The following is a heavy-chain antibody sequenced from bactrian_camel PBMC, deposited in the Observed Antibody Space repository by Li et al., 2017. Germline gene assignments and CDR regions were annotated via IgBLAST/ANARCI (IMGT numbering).Heavy chain of an antibody. CDR1: GFTFSSYW. CDR2: INSGGGTT. V-gene: IGHV3S1*01. D-gene: IGHD1*01. J-gene: IGHJ6*01. CDR3: AKDPTSTDGWATDFGS. Sequence: HVQLVESGGGLVQPGGSLRLSCAASGFTFSSYWMYWVRQAPGKGLEWVSTINSGGGTTYYADFVKGRFTISRDNAKNMLYLQLNSLKTEDTAMYFAAKDPTSTDGWATDFGSWAQGTQVTVS.